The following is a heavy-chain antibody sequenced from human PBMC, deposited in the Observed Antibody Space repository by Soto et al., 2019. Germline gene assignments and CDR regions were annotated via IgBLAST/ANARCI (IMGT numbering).Heavy chain of an antibody. Sequence: GASVKVSCKASGYTFTSYAMHWVRQAPGQRLEWMGWINAGNGNTKYSQKFQGRVTITRDTSASTAYMELSSLRSEDTAVYYCAREEYCSGGSCYPGGWFDPWGQGTLVTVSS. J-gene: IGHJ5*02. CDR1: GYTFTSYA. V-gene: IGHV1-3*01. CDR3: AREEYCSGGSCYPGGWFDP. D-gene: IGHD2-15*01. CDR2: INAGNGNT.